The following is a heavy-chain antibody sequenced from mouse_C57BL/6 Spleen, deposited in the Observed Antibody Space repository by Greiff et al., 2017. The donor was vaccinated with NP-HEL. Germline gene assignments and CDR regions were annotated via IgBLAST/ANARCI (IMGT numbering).Heavy chain of an antibody. J-gene: IGHJ4*01. V-gene: IGHV1-52*01. CDR1: GYTFTSYW. CDR3: ARGDYYGSSSLYYYAMDY. Sequence: QVQLKEPGAELVRPGSSVKLSCKASGYTFTSYWMHWVKQRPIQGLEWIGNIDPSDSETHYNQKFKDKATLTVDKSSSTAYMQLSSLTSEDSAVYYCARGDYYGSSSLYYYAMDYWGQGTSVTVSS. D-gene: IGHD1-1*01. CDR2: IDPSDSET.